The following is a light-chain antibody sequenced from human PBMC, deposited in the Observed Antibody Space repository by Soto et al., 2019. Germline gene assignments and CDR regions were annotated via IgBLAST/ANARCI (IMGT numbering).Light chain of an antibody. CDR1: QTVYSSL. V-gene: IGKV3-20*01. CDR3: QQYGNAPIT. Sequence: ETVLTQSPGTLSLSPGQRATLSCRAAQTVYSSLLAWYQQKAGQAPRLLIYGASSRATGIPDRFSGSGSGTDFTLTISRVEPEDFAVYHCQQYGNAPITFGQGTRLEIK. CDR2: GAS. J-gene: IGKJ5*01.